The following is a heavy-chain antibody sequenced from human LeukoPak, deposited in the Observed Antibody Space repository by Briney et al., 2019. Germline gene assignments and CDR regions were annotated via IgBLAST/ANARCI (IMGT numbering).Heavy chain of an antibody. D-gene: IGHD5-18*01. V-gene: IGHV4-34*01. CDR2: INHSGST. J-gene: IGHJ4*02. CDR3: ARVNTAMAYVDD. CDR1: GGSFSGYY. Sequence: PSETLSLTCAVYGGSFSGYYWSWIRQPPGKGLEWIGEINHSGSTNYNPSLKSRVTISVDTSKNQFSLKLSSVTAADTAVYYCARVNTAMAYVDDWGQGTLVTVSS.